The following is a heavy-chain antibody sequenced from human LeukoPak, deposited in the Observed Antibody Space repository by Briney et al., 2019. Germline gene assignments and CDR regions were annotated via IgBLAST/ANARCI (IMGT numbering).Heavy chain of an antibody. D-gene: IGHD3-22*01. V-gene: IGHV3-23*01. Sequence: GGSLRLSCAVSGITVSNYGMSWVRQAPGKGLEWVAGISGSGGSTNYADSVKGRFTISRDNPKNTLYLQMNSLRAEDPAVYFCAKRGVVIRVILVGFHKEAYYFDSWGQGALVTVSS. CDR2: ISGSGGST. CDR3: AKRGVVIRVILVGFHKEAYYFDS. J-gene: IGHJ4*02. CDR1: GITVSNYG.